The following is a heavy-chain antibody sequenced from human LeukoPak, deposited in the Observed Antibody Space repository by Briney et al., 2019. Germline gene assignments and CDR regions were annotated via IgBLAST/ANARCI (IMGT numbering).Heavy chain of an antibody. V-gene: IGHV4-34*01. CDR2: INHSGST. J-gene: IGHJ4*02. CDR3: ASQGAAAGTEHDY. CDR1: GGSFSGYY. Sequence: KTSETLSLTCAVYGGSFSGYYWSWIRQPSGKGLEWIGEINHSGSTNYNPSLKSRVTISVDTSKNQFSLKLSSVTAADTAVYYCASQGAAAGTEHDYWGQGTLVTVSS. D-gene: IGHD6-13*01.